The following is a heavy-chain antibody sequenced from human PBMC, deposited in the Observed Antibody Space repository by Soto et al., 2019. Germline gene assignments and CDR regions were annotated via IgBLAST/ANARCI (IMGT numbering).Heavy chain of an antibody. J-gene: IGHJ6*03. CDR2: INHSGGT. CDR1: GGSFSGYY. V-gene: IGHV4-34*01. D-gene: IGHD1-7*01. Sequence: SETLSLTCAVYGGSFSGYYWSWIRQPPGKGLEWIGEINHSGGTNYNPSLKSRVTISVDTSKNQFSLKLSSVTAADTAVYYCAIGTGTTHYYYYMDVWGKGTTVTVSS. CDR3: AIGTGTTHYYYYMDV.